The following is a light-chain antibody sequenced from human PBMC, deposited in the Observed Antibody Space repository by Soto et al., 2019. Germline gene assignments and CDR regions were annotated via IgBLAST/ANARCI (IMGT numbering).Light chain of an antibody. J-gene: IGKJ1*01. V-gene: IGKV3-20*01. Sequence: EIVLTQSPGTLSLSPGERATLCCRASQSVSSSYVAWYQQKPGQDPRLLIYGASSRATGIPDRFSGSGSGTDFTLTISRLEPEDFAVYYCQQYVNSPETFGQGTKVEIK. CDR1: QSVSSSY. CDR2: GAS. CDR3: QQYVNSPET.